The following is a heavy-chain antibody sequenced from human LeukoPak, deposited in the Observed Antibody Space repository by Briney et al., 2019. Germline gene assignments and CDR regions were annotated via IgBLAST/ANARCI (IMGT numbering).Heavy chain of an antibody. V-gene: IGHV3-30*02. CDR1: GFTFSSYG. J-gene: IGHJ4*02. Sequence: GGSLRLSCAASGFTFSSYGMHWVRQAPGKGLEWVAFIRYDGSNIYYADSVKGRFSISRVNSKTALYLQMNSRRAEDTAVYYCAKDRRDFDYWGQGTLVTVSS. CDR3: AKDRRDFDY. CDR2: IRYDGSNI.